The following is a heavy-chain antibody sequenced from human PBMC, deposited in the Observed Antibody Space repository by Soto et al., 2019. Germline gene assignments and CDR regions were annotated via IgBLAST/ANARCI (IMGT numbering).Heavy chain of an antibody. CDR2: IYPGDSDT. V-gene: IGHV5-51*01. CDR1: GYAFSSYW. J-gene: IGHJ5*02. CDR3: ARGYCTATICDPWFDP. D-gene: IGHD2-8*02. Sequence: PKISCQGSGYAFSSYWIAWVRQMPGKGLEWMGIIYPGDSDTRYSPSFQGQVTISVDKSITTAYLQWSSLKASDTAMYYCARGYCTATICDPWFDPWGQGTLVTVSS.